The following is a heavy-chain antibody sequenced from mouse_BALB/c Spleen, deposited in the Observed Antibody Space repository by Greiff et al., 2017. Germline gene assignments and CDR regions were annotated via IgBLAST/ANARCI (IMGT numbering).Heavy chain of an antibody. V-gene: IGHV5-6-5*01. Sequence: EVMLVESGGGLVKPGGSLKLSCAASGFTFSSYAMSWVRQTPEKRLEWVASISSGGSTYYPDSVKGRFTISRDNARNILYLQMSSLRSEDTAMYYCARDDGYYWFAYWGQGTLVTVSA. D-gene: IGHD2-3*01. CDR2: ISSGGST. CDR1: GFTFSSYA. J-gene: IGHJ3*01. CDR3: ARDDGYYWFAY.